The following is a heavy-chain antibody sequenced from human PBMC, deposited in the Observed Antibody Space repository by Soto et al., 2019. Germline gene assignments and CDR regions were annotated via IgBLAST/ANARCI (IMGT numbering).Heavy chain of an antibody. Sequence: PSETLSLTCTVSGGSISNYYWSWFRQPPGKALEWIGYIYYSGSTNYNPSLKSRVTMSADPSKNQFSLNLSSVTAADTAVYYCAREPEVWGQGTTVTVSS. J-gene: IGHJ6*02. V-gene: IGHV4-59*01. CDR3: AREPEV. CDR2: IYYSGST. CDR1: GGSISNYY.